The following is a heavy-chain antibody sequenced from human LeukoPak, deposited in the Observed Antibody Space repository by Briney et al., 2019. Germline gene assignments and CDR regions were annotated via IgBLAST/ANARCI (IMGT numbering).Heavy chain of an antibody. Sequence: GGSLRLSCVASGFTFSMYAMSWVRQPAGQGVEGVSAISGSGCSTYYADSVKGRFTISRDNSKHTLYLKMNSLSAEDTAVYYCAKVGEGYYFDYWGQGTLVTVSS. D-gene: IGHD3-10*01. CDR2: ISGSGCST. J-gene: IGHJ4*02. CDR3: AKVGEGYYFDY. V-gene: IGHV3-23*01. CDR1: GFTFSMYA.